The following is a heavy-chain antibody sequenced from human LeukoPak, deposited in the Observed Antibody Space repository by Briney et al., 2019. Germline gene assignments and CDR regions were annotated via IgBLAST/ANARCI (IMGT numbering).Heavy chain of an antibody. CDR3: AKANGYYSD. D-gene: IGHD3-22*01. CDR1: GFTFSNYG. CDR2: IRGNGDTT. J-gene: IGHJ4*02. V-gene: IGHV3-23*01. Sequence: GGSLRVSCAASGFTFSNYGMNWVRQAPGKGLEWVAGIRGNGDTTYYADSVKGRFTISRDNSKNTLSLQLSSLRAEDTAVYYCAKANGYYSDWGQGTLVTVSS.